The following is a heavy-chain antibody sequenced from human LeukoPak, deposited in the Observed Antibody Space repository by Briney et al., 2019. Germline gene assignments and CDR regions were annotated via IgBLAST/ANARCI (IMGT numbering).Heavy chain of an antibody. CDR1: GYTFTSYY. D-gene: IGHD6-6*01. CDR3: ARGSSSSSAGGDY. V-gene: IGHV1-8*02. Sequence: APVKVSCKASGYTFTSYYMHWVRQATGQGLEWMGWMKPNSGNTGYAQKFQGRVTMTRNTSISTAYMELSNLRSEDTAVYYCARGSSSSSAGGDYWGQGTLVTVSS. CDR2: MKPNSGNT. J-gene: IGHJ4*02.